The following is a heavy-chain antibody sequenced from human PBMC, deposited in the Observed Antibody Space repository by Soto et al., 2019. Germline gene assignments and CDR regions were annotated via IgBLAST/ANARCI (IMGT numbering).Heavy chain of an antibody. CDR3: ARPRTPLRLAAALDY. Sequence: GASVKVSCKASGYTFTSYGISWVRQAPGQGLEWMGWISAYNGNTNYAQKLQGRVTMTTDTSTSTAYMELRSLRSDDTAVYYCARPRTPLRLAAALDYWGQGTLVTAPQ. J-gene: IGHJ4*02. D-gene: IGHD6-13*01. V-gene: IGHV1-18*01. CDR2: ISAYNGNT. CDR1: GYTFTSYG.